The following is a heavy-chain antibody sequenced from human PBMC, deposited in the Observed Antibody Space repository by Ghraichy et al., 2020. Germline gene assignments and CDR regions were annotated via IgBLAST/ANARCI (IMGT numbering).Heavy chain of an antibody. D-gene: IGHD3-3*01. CDR3: ARLGVGGTGRY. V-gene: IGHV4-39*01. CDR1: GGSISSSSYY. Sequence: SETLSLTCTVSGGSISSSSYYWGWIRQPPGKGLEWIGSIHYSGSTYYNPSLKSRVTISVDTSKNQFSLKLTSVTAADTAVYYCARLGVGGTGRYWGQGTLVTVSS. J-gene: IGHJ4*02. CDR2: IHYSGST.